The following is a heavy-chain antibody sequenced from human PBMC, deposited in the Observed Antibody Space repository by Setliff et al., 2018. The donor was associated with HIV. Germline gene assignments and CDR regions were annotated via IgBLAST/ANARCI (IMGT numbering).Heavy chain of an antibody. CDR2: IYYSGST. CDR1: SGSISSSSYY. J-gene: IGHJ6*03. Sequence: SETLSLTCTVSSGSISSSSYYWGWIRQPPGKGLEWIGSIYYSGSTYYNPSLKSRVTISVDTSKNQFSLKLTSVTAADTAVYYCARVSCSSWYSIPRNYYYSMDVWGEGTTVTVSS. V-gene: IGHV4-39*01. D-gene: IGHD6-13*01. CDR3: ARVSCSSWYSIPRNYYYSMDV.